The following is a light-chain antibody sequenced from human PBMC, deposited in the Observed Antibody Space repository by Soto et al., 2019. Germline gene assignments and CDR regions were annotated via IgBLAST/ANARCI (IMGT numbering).Light chain of an antibody. CDR1: QDVDNNF. Sequence: EIVLTQSPGTLSLSPGEGATLSCRASQDVDNNFLAWYQQRPGQAPRLLIYASSRRATGIPDRFSGSGYGTDFTLTISRVGPEDIAVYFCQQYYSSITFGGGTKVEVK. CDR2: ASS. V-gene: IGKV3-20*01. J-gene: IGKJ4*01. CDR3: QQYYSSIT.